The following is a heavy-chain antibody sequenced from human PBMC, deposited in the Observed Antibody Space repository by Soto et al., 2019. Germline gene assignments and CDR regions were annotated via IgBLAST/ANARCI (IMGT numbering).Heavy chain of an antibody. J-gene: IGHJ6*02. D-gene: IGHD2-15*01. CDR1: GFSLSTSGVG. V-gene: IGHV2-5*02. CDR2: IYWDDGK. CDR3: AAVLVVLANYGIDV. Sequence: QITLKESGPALVKPTQTLTLTCTFSGFSLSTSGVGVGWSRQRPRKALEWDALIYWDDGKSYSPSLTNRLTITNDNSQNQVVLPITNMDPVDTATYYCAAVLVVLANYGIDVWGQGTPVTVSS.